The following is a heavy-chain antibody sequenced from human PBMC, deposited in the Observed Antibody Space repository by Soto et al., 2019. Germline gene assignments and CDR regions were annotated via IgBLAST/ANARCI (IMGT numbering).Heavy chain of an antibody. V-gene: IGHV3-11*01. D-gene: IGHD2-15*01. Sequence: GGSLRLSCAASGFTFSDYYMNWIRQAAGKGLEWVSYISNSGNTIYYADSVKGRFTISRDNAKNSLELEMNSLGAEDTAVYYCARGACSGGSCWDDYWGQGTLVTVSS. J-gene: IGHJ4*02. CDR1: GFTFSDYY. CDR2: ISNSGNTI. CDR3: ARGACSGGSCWDDY.